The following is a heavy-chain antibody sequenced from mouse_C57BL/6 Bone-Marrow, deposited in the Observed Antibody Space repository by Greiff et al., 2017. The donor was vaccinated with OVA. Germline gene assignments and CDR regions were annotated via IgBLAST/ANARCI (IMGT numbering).Heavy chain of an antibody. D-gene: IGHD1-1*01. Sequence: SGGGLVKPGGSLKLSCAASGFTFSDYGMHWVRQAPEKGLAWVAYISSGSSTIYYADTVKGRFTISRDNAKNTLFLQMTSLRSEDTAMYYCASTTVVWYFDVWGTGTTVTVSS. J-gene: IGHJ1*03. CDR1: GFTFSDYG. CDR2: ISSGSSTI. V-gene: IGHV5-17*01. CDR3: ASTTVVWYFDV.